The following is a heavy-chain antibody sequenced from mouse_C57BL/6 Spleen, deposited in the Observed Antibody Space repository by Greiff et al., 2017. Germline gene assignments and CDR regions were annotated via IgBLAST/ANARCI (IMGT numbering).Heavy chain of an antibody. J-gene: IGHJ3*01. V-gene: IGHV1-80*01. Sequence: VQLQQSGAELVKPGASVKISCKASGYAFSSYWMNWVKQRPGKGLEWIGQIYPGDGDTNYNGKFKGKATLTADKSSSTAYMQLSSLTSEDSAVYFCARRGAYGNYEAYWGQGTLVTVSA. CDR3: ARRGAYGNYEAY. D-gene: IGHD2-1*01. CDR1: GYAFSSYW. CDR2: IYPGDGDT.